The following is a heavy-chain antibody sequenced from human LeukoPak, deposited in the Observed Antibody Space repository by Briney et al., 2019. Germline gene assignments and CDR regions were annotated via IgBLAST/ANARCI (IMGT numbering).Heavy chain of an antibody. CDR3: AKLSSSWYNVGYFDY. D-gene: IGHD6-13*01. J-gene: IGHJ4*02. V-gene: IGHV3-23*01. Sequence: PGGSLRLSCVGSGFMFNNYAMSWVRQAPGKGLEWVSGINGSGGKTYYADSVKGRFTISRDKSKNTLYLQMNSLRAEDTAVYYCAKLSSSWYNVGYFDYWGQGTLVTVSS. CDR2: INGSGGKT. CDR1: GFMFNNYA.